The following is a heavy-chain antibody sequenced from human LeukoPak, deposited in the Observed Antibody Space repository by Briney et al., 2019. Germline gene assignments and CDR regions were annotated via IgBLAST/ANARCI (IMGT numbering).Heavy chain of an antibody. CDR2: ISSSSSYT. V-gene: IGHV3-11*05. J-gene: IGHJ4*02. CDR3: AKANLRIFGVGTYFDY. Sequence: GGSLRLSCAASGFTFSDYYMNWIRQAPGKGLEWVSKISSSSSYTNYADSVKGRFTISRDNSKNTLYLQMNSLRAEDTAVYYCAKANLRIFGVGTYFDYWGQGTLVTVS. CDR1: GFTFSDYY. D-gene: IGHD3-3*01.